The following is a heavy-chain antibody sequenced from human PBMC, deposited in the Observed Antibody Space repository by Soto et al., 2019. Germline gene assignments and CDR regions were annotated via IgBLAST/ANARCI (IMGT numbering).Heavy chain of an antibody. V-gene: IGHV1-69*01. CDR2: ISPIFGTA. D-gene: IGHD3-3*01. CDR1: GGTFSSYA. CDR3: ARVLISWDFWRGYYGY. Sequence: QVQLVQSGAEVKKPGSSVKVSCKASGGTFSSYAISWVRQAPGQGLEWMGGISPIFGTANYAQKFQGRVTITADESTSTAYMELSSLRSEDTAVYYCARVLISWDFWRGYYGYWGQGTLVTVSS. J-gene: IGHJ4*02.